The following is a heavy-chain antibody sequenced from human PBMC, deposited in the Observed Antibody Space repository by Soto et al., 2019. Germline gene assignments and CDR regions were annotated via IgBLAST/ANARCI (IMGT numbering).Heavy chain of an antibody. CDR3: ARDPSVVVVAATPYYYYGMDV. CDR2: IKQDGSEK. V-gene: IGHV3-7*01. Sequence: PGGSLRLSCTASGFTFGSYWMSWVRQAPGKGLEWVANIKQDGSEKYYVDSVKGRFTISRDNAKNSLYLQMNSLRAEDTAVYYCARDPSVVVVAATPYYYYGMDVWGQGTTVTVSS. D-gene: IGHD2-15*01. CDR1: GFTFGSYW. J-gene: IGHJ6*02.